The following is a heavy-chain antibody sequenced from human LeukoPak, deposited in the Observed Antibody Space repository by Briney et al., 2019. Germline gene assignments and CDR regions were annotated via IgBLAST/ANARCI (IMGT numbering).Heavy chain of an antibody. Sequence: PGGSLRLSCAASGITFSSYAMSWVRQGPGKGLEWVSGISGSGGSTNYADSVKGRFTISRDNSKNTVYLQMNSLRAEDTAVYYCAKDTRATAAAFDYWGQGTLVTVSS. V-gene: IGHV3-23*01. CDR3: AKDTRATAAAFDY. D-gene: IGHD6-25*01. J-gene: IGHJ4*02. CDR1: GITFSSYA. CDR2: ISGSGGST.